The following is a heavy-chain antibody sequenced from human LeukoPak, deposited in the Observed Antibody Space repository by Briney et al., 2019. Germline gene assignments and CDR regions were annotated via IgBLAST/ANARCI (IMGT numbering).Heavy chain of an antibody. CDR1: DGSISNYY. D-gene: IGHD3-10*01. CDR2: IYYSGST. V-gene: IGHV4-59*01. CDR3: ARSLYHTMVRAVYYYYGMDV. Sequence: SETLSLTCTASDGSISNYYWSWIRQPPGKGLEWIGRIYYSGSTNYNPSLKSRVTISVDTSKNQFSLKLSSVTAADTAVYYCARSLYHTMVRAVYYYYGMDVWGQGTTVTVS. J-gene: IGHJ6*02.